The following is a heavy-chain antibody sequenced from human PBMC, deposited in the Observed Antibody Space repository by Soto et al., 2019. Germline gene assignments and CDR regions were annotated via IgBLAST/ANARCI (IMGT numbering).Heavy chain of an antibody. V-gene: IGHV1-2*04. Sequence: ASVKVSCKASGYTFTGYYMHWVRQAPGQGLEWMGWINPNSGGTKYAQKFQGWVTMTSDTSISTAYMERSRLRSDATAVYSCARAAGLPGIAVAGKKPRSDSYYGMDVWGQGTTVTVSS. D-gene: IGHD6-19*01. CDR2: INPNSGGT. CDR3: ARAAGLPGIAVAGKKPRSDSYYGMDV. J-gene: IGHJ6*02. CDR1: GYTFTGYY.